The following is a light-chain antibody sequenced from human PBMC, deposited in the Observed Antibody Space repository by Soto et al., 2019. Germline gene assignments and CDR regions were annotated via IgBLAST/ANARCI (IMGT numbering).Light chain of an antibody. CDR3: NSYTRRSTHVL. Sequence: QSALTQPASVSGSPGQSVTISCTGSSSDIGSYNFVSWYQQHPGKAPKLLIYEVTNRPSGVSNRFSGSKSGNTASLTISGLQAEDEADYYCNSYTRRSTHVLFGGGTKLTVL. CDR1: SSDIGSYNF. V-gene: IGLV2-14*01. CDR2: EVT. J-gene: IGLJ2*01.